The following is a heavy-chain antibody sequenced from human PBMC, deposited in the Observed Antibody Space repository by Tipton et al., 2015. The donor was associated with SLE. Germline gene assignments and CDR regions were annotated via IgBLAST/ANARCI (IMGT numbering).Heavy chain of an antibody. CDR3: ARGGAFDY. D-gene: IGHD1-26*01. CDR1: GGSIRSGGSY. CDR2: IYYSGFT. V-gene: IGHV4-30-4*08. J-gene: IGHJ4*02. Sequence: TLSLTCTVSGGSIRSGGSYWTWIRQHPVKGLEWIGHIYYSGFTYYNPSLKSRVTISVDTSKNQFSLKLTSVTAADTAVDYCARGGAFDYWGQGTLVTVSS.